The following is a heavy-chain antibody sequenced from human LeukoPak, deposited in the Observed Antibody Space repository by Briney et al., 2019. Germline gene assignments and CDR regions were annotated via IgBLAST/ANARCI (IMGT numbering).Heavy chain of an antibody. CDR2: INHSGST. CDR1: GGSFSGYY. Sequence: SETLSLTCAVYGGSFSGYYWSWIRQPPGKGLEWIGEINHSGSTNYNPSLKSRVTISVDTSKNQFSLKLSSVTAADTAVYYCARGRVGAVQLDYWGQGTWSPSPQ. D-gene: IGHD1-26*01. V-gene: IGHV4-34*01. CDR3: ARGRVGAVQLDY. J-gene: IGHJ4*02.